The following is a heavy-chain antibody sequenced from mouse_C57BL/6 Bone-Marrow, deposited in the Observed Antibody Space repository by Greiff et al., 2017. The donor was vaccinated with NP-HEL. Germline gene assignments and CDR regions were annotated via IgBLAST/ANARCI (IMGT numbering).Heavy chain of an antibody. D-gene: IGHD2-1*01. CDR3: ARTFYYGNYLAWFAY. Sequence: EVKLQESGGGLVQPGGSLKLSCAASGFTFSDYYMYWVRQTPEKRLEWVAYISNGGGSTYYPDTVKGRFTISRDNAKNTLYLQMSRLKSEDTAMYYCARTFYYGNYLAWFAYWGQGTLVTVSA. CDR1: GFTFSDYY. CDR2: ISNGGGST. V-gene: IGHV5-12*01. J-gene: IGHJ3*01.